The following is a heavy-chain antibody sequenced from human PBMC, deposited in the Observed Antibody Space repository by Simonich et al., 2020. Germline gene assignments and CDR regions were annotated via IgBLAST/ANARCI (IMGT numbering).Heavy chain of an antibody. V-gene: IGHV1-2*02. Sequence: QVQLVQAGAEVKKPGASVKVSCKASGYTFTGSYMHWVRQAPGQGLEWMGWSNPTSGGTNYAQKFQGRVTMTRDKSISTAYMELSRLRSEDTAVYYCARGPRWTGDDAFDIWGQGTMVTVSS. D-gene: IGHD3-10*01. CDR3: ARGPRWTGDDAFDI. CDR1: GYTFTGSY. CDR2: SNPTSGGT. J-gene: IGHJ3*02.